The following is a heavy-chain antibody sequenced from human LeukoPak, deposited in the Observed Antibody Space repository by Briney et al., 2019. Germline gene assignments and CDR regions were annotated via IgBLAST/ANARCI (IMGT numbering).Heavy chain of an antibody. D-gene: IGHD3-3*01. V-gene: IGHV3-30*19. CDR3: ARDPETGYDFWSGYSRYYYYYGMDV. CDR1: GFTFSSYG. Sequence: PGGSLRLSCAASGFTFSSYGMHWVRQAPGKGLEWVAVIWYGGSNKYYADSVKGRFTISRDNSKNTLYLQMNSLRAEDTAVYYCARDPETGYDFWSGYSRYYYYYGMDVWGQGTTVTVSS. CDR2: IWYGGSNK. J-gene: IGHJ6*02.